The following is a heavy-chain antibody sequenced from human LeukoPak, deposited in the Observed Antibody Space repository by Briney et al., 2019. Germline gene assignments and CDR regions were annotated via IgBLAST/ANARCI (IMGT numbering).Heavy chain of an antibody. J-gene: IGHJ4*02. CDR2: IIPILGIA. D-gene: IGHD3-22*01. CDR3: ACEDSSGAYLFDY. V-gene: IGHV1-69*04. Sequence: GASVKVSCKASGGTFSSYAIRWVRQAPGQRLEWMGRIIPILGIANYAQKFQGRVTITADKSTRTAYMSLSSLRSEDTAVYYCACEDSSGAYLFDYGGKGTLVTVSS. CDR1: GGTFSSYA.